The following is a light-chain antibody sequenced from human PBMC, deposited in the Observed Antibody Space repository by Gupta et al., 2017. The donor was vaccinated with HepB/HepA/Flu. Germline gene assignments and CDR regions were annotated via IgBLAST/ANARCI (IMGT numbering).Light chain of an antibody. V-gene: IGKV2-30*02. CDR1: QSLVHTDGYIY. CDR3: MQGTFSRT. Sequence: VVMTQSPLPSPVTLGQSASTSGKSSQSLVHTDGYIYLYWLHQRPGQSPRRIIYKVSKRDLGVPDRFSGSGAGTDFTLKISRGEAEDVGVYYCMQGTFSRTFGQGTKVEI. J-gene: IGKJ1*01. CDR2: KVS.